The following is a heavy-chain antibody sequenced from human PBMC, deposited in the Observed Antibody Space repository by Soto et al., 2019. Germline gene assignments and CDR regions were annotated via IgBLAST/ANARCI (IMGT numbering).Heavy chain of an antibody. CDR2: INHSGST. CDR3: ARERSGDYSVAISGQGNTYYFDY. J-gene: IGHJ4*02. V-gene: IGHV4-34*01. Sequence: PSETLSLTCAVFGGSFSGYYWSWIRQPPGKGLEWIGEINHSGSTNYNPSLKSRVTISVDTSKNQFSLKLSSVTAADTAVYYCARERSGDYSVAISGQGNTYYFDYWGQGTLVTVSS. D-gene: IGHD4-17*01. CDR1: GGSFSGYY.